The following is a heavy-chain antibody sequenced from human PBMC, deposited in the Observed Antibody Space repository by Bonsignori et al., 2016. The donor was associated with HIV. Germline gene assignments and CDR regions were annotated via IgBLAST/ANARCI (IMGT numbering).Heavy chain of an antibody. J-gene: IGHJ5*02. D-gene: IGHD2-2*01. CDR1: GGSISSYY. CDR2: IYTSGST. Sequence: SETLSLTCTVSGGSISSYYWSWIRQPAGKGLEWIERIYTSGSTNYNPSLKSRVTMSVDTSKNQFSLKLSSVTAADTAVYYCARALLSSTSIKGLWFDPWGQGTLVTVSS. V-gene: IGHV4-4*07. CDR3: ARALLSSTSIKGLWFDP.